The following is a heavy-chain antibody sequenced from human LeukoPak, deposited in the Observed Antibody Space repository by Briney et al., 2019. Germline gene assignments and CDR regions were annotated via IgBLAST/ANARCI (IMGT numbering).Heavy chain of an antibody. CDR1: GGSMSPYH. D-gene: IGHD6-19*01. Sequence: SETLSLTCTVSGGSMSPYHWGWLRPPPGKGLEWTGYLYYSGRTNYNPSLKTRVPISVDTQKNQFSLKLSSVTAADTAIYYCARAVSGRFDYWGQGTLVTVSS. V-gene: IGHV4-59*08. J-gene: IGHJ4*02. CDR2: LYYSGRT. CDR3: ARAVSGRFDY.